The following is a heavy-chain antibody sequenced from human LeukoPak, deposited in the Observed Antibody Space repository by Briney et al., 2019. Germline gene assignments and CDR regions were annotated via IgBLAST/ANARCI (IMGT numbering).Heavy chain of an antibody. CDR3: AREEAVVAATTVGYHYYGMDV. D-gene: IGHD2-15*01. CDR1: GYTFTSYD. CDR2: MNPNSGNT. Sequence: GASVKVSCKASGYTFTSYDINWVRQATGQGLEWMGWMNPNSGNTGYAQKFQGRVTMTRNTSISTAYMELSSLRSEDTAVYYCAREEAVVAATTVGYHYYGMDVWGQGTTVTVSS. J-gene: IGHJ6*02. V-gene: IGHV1-8*01.